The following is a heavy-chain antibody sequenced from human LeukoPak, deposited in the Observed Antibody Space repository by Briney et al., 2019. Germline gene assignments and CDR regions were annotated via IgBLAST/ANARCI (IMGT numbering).Heavy chain of an antibody. Sequence: SETVSLTCTVSDDSITMYYWTWIRQPPGKGLEWIGYVDHTGSTKFNPSLNGRVSISRDTSNNFFSLRLRSATAADTAVYFCARGRVSSSTWYSTYYYFFYMDFWGKGTTVTVSS. CDR3: ARGRVSSSTWYSTYYYFFYMDF. J-gene: IGHJ6*03. V-gene: IGHV4-59*01. D-gene: IGHD4-11*01. CDR1: DDSITMYY. CDR2: VDHTGST.